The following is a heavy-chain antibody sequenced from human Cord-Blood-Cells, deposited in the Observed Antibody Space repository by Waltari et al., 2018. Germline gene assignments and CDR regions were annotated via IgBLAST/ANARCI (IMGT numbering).Heavy chain of an antibody. CDR2: INHSGST. CDR1: GGSFSGYY. D-gene: IGHD3-16*01. J-gene: IGHJ4*02. V-gene: IGHV4-34*01. Sequence: QVQLQQWGAGLLKPSETLSLTCAVYGGSFSGYYWSWVRQPPGKGLEWIGEINHSGSTTYNPSLKSRVTISVDTSKNQFSLKLSSVTAADTAVYYCARGSGWGLFDYWGQGTLVTVSS. CDR3: ARGSGWGLFDY.